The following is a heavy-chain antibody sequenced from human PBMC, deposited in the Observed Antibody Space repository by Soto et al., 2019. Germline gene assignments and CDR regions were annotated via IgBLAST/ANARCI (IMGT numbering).Heavy chain of an antibody. D-gene: IGHD4-4*01. V-gene: IGHV4-34*01. J-gene: IGHJ5*02. Sequence: SETLSLTCAVYGGSFSGYYWSWIRQPPGKGLEWIGEINHSGSTNYNPSLKSRVTISVDTSKNQFSLKLSSVTAADTAVYYCAGGSYSTNLVKAVRFDPWGQGTLVTVSS. CDR3: AGGSYSTNLVKAVRFDP. CDR2: INHSGST. CDR1: GGSFSGYY.